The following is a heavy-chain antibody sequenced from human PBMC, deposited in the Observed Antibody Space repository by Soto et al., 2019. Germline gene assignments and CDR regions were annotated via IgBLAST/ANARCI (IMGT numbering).Heavy chain of an antibody. D-gene: IGHD3-3*01. CDR3: ANQKSDYDFWSGNENWFDP. Sequence: GGSLRLSCAASGFTFSSYAMSWVRQAPGKGLEWVSGVIGSGGRTYYADSVKGRFTISRDNSKNTLYLQMNSVRAEDTAVYYCANQKSDYDFWSGNENWFDPWGQGTLVTVSS. V-gene: IGHV3-23*01. CDR2: VIGSGGRT. CDR1: GFTFSSYA. J-gene: IGHJ5*02.